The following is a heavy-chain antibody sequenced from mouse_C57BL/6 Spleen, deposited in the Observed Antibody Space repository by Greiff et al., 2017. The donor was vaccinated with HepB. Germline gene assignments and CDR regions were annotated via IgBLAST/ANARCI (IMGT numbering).Heavy chain of an antibody. Sequence: EVKLVESGAELVRPGASVKLSCTASGFNIKDDYMHWVKQRPEQGLEWIGWIDPENGDTEYASKFQGKATITADTSSNTAYLQLSSLTSEDTAVYYCTAHFDVWGTGTTVTVSS. CDR1: GFNIKDDY. V-gene: IGHV14-4*01. J-gene: IGHJ1*03. CDR3: TAHFDV. CDR2: IDPENGDT.